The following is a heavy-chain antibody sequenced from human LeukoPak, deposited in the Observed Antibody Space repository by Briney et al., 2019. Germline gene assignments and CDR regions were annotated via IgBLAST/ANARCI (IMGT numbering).Heavy chain of an antibody. CDR2: IYPGDSDT. J-gene: IGHJ3*02. CDR3: ASEGRGYSYSYAFDI. CDR1: GYSFTRYW. D-gene: IGHD5-18*01. V-gene: IGHV5-51*01. Sequence: GESLKISCTGSGYSFTRYWIGWVRQMPGKGLEWMGIIYPGDSDTRYSPSFQGQVTISADKSISTAYLQWSSLKASDTAMYYCASEGRGYSYSYAFDIWGQGTMVTVSS.